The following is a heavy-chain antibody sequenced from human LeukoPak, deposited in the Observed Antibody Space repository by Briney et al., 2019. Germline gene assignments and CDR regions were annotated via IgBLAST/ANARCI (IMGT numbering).Heavy chain of an antibody. Sequence: SVTVSCKASGGTFSSYAIRWVRQAPRQGLEWMGGIIPICGTENYAQKFQGRVTITTGESTRSAYMELSSLRSEVTAVYYCARTGALMVYATDQFDYWGQGTLVTVSS. D-gene: IGHD2-8*01. CDR1: GGTFSSYA. V-gene: IGHV1-69*05. CDR3: ARTGALMVYATDQFDY. J-gene: IGHJ4*02. CDR2: IIPICGTE.